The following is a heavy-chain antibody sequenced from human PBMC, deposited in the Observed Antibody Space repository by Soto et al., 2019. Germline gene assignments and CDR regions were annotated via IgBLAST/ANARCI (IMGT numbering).Heavy chain of an antibody. D-gene: IGHD6-6*01. Sequence: GASVKVSCKASGGTFSSDAISWVRQAPGQGPEWMGGIIPIFGTANYAQKFQGRVTITADKSTSTAYMELSSLRSEDTAVYYCARGGSSSSADYYYYGMDVWGQGTTVTVSS. CDR3: ARGGSSSSADYYYYGMDV. CDR2: IIPIFGTA. CDR1: GGTFSSDA. V-gene: IGHV1-69*06. J-gene: IGHJ6*02.